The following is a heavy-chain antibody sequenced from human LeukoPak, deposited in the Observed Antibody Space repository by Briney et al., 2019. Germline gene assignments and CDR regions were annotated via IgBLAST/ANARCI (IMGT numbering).Heavy chain of an antibody. CDR3: AKGIYDMDV. J-gene: IGHJ6*02. Sequence: PGGSLRLSCAASGFTFSSYGMHWVRQAPGKGLEWVSTISGSSRSTYYADSVKGRFAISRDNSKNTLYLQMNSLRAEDTAVYFCAKGIYDMDVWGQGTTVTVSS. CDR1: GFTFSSYG. CDR2: ISGSSRST. V-gene: IGHV3-23*01.